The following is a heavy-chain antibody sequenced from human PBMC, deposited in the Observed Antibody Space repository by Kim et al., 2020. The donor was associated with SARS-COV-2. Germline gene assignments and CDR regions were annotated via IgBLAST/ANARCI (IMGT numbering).Heavy chain of an antibody. D-gene: IGHD3-10*01. CDR3: AKDYSYGSGSYYSGNLFDY. CDR2: ISGSGGST. V-gene: IGHV3-23*01. CDR1: GFTFSSYA. J-gene: IGHJ4*02. Sequence: GGSLRLSCAASGFTFSSYAMSWVRQAPGKGLEWVSAISGSGGSTYYADSVKGRFTISRDNSKNTLYLQMNSLRAEDTAVYYCAKDYSYGSGSYYSGNLFDYWGQETLVTVSS.